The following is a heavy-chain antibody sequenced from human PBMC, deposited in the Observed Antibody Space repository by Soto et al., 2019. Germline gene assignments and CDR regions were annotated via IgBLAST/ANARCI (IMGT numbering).Heavy chain of an antibody. V-gene: IGHV3-30*03. D-gene: IGHD2-2*01. CDR3: ARGSSTEGPIQMTFDH. CDR2: ISHDGFNK. Sequence: PGGSLRLSCAASVFSFNYYGIHLVRQAPGKGLEWVAVISHDGFNKYYADSVKGRFTISRENSKSTVYLQMNTLRDEDTAVYYCARGSSTEGPIQMTFDHWGQGALVTVSS. CDR1: VFSFNYYG. J-gene: IGHJ4*02.